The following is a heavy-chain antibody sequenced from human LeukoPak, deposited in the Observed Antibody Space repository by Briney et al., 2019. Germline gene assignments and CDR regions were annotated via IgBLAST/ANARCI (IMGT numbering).Heavy chain of an antibody. CDR1: GGSISSGDYY. CDR2: IYYSGST. D-gene: IGHD3-3*01. J-gene: IGHJ4*02. CDR3: ARGPRRKRDFWSGYDYYFDY. V-gene: IGHV4-30-4*01. Sequence: SETLSLTCTVSGGSISSGDYYWSWIRQPPGKGLERIGYIYYSGSTYYNPSLKSRVTISVDTSKNQFSLKLSSVTAADTAVYYCARGPRRKRDFWSGYDYYFDYWGQGTLVTVSS.